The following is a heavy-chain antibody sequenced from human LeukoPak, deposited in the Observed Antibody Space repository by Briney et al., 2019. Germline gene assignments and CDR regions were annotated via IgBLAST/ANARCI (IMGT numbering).Heavy chain of an antibody. J-gene: IGHJ4*02. CDR3: AKAPVTSCRGAYCYPFDS. Sequence: PGGSLRLSCAASGFTVSSEYMSWVRQTPGKGLEWVAATSSSDAGTYHADSARGRFTISRDNSKNTLYLQMNSLRAEDAAVYFCAKAPVTSCRGAYCYPFDSWGQGTLVTVSS. V-gene: IGHV3-23*01. D-gene: IGHD2-21*01. CDR2: TSSSDAGT. CDR1: GFTVSSEY.